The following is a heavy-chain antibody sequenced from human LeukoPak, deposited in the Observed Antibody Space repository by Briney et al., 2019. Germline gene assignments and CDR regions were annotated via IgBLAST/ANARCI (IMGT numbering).Heavy chain of an antibody. V-gene: IGHV3-7*01. D-gene: IGHD6-19*01. CDR1: GFTFSNSW. CDR2: IKEDGSDK. J-gene: IGHJ4*02. CDR3: ARALYSTGWYPDYFDS. Sequence: GGSLRLSCLASGFTFSNSWMTWVRQAPGRGLEWVANIKEDGSDKQYVDSVRGRFTISRDNDKNSLYLQMSSLRAEDTAIYYCARALYSTGWYPDYFDSWGQGALVTVSS.